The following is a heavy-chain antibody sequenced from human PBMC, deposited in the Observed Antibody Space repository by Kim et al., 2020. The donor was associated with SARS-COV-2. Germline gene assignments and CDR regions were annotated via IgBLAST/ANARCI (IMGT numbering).Heavy chain of an antibody. J-gene: IGHJ5*02. CDR3: ARARRIAIFGGVQWFDP. V-gene: IGHV4-30-2*05. D-gene: IGHD3-3*01. Sequence: LKSRLTISVDTSKNQFSLKLSSVTAADTAVYYCARARRIAIFGGVQWFDPWGQGTLVTVSS.